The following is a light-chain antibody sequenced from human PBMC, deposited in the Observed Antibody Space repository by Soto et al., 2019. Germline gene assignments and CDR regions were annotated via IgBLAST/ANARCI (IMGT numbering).Light chain of an antibody. CDR3: QQYGGSRWT. V-gene: IGKV3-20*01. Sequence: EIVLTQSPGTLSLSPGERATLSCRASQTVTSNYFAWYQQRPGQAPRLLIYGTSRRATGIPDRFSGSGSGTDFTLTISRLDPEDFAVYYCQQYGGSRWTFGQGNKVEIK. CDR2: GTS. CDR1: QTVTSNY. J-gene: IGKJ1*01.